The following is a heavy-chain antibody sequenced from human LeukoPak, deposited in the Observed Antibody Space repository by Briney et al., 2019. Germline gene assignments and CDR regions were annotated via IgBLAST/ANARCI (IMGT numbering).Heavy chain of an antibody. CDR1: GFSFTSYA. Sequence: GGSLRLSCAASGFSFTSYAMSWVRQAQGKGLEWVSAVSRSGGATYYADSVKGRFTISRDNSKSTVYLEMNSLRAEDTAVYYCVTRLYVSHHTHAFDIWGQGTMVTVSP. J-gene: IGHJ3*02. V-gene: IGHV3-23*01. D-gene: IGHD3-16*01. CDR2: VSRSGGAT. CDR3: VTRLYVSHHTHAFDI.